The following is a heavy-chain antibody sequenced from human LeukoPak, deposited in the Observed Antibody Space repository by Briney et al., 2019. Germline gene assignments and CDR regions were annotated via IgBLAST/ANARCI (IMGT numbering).Heavy chain of an antibody. V-gene: IGHV3-21*01. D-gene: IGHD3-22*01. Sequence: GGSLRLSCAASGFTFSSYSMNWVRQAPGKGLEWVSSISSSSSYIYYADSVKGRFTISRDNAKNSLYLQMNSLRAEDTAVYYCARIPGDYYDSSGYYPWGQGTLVTVSP. CDR2: ISSSSSYI. J-gene: IGHJ4*02. CDR3: ARIPGDYYDSSGYYP. CDR1: GFTFSSYS.